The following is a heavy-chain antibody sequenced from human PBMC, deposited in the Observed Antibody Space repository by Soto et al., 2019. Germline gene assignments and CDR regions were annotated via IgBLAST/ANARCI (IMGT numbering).Heavy chain of an antibody. J-gene: IGHJ6*02. Sequence: VQSGAEVKKPGSSVNVSCKASGGTFASYSITWVRQAPGQRLEWMGEIIPLLKTVNYAQKFQGSVTITGDRSTSTVYMALSRLRSDDTAVYYCARDPVDLFGYMDVWGHGTTVTVS. CDR2: IIPLLKTV. D-gene: IGHD6-25*01. CDR1: GGTFASYS. CDR3: ARDPVDLFGYMDV. V-gene: IGHV1-69*06.